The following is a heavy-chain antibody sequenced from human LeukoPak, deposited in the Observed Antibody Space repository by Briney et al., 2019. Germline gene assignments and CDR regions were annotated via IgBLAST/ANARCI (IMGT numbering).Heavy chain of an antibody. CDR2: IYSGGST. D-gene: IGHD3-22*01. Sequence: PGRSLRLSCAASGFTVSSKYMSWVRQAPGKGLEWVSIIYSGGSTYYADSVKGRFTISRDNSKDTLYLQMNSLRADDTAVYYCARGPPYDRFDYWGQGTLVTVSS. J-gene: IGHJ4*02. CDR1: GFTVSSKY. V-gene: IGHV3-53*01. CDR3: ARGPPYDRFDY.